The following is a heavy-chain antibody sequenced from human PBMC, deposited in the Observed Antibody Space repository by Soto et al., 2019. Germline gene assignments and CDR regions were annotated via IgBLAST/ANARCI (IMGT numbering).Heavy chain of an antibody. J-gene: IGHJ5*02. CDR2: IYYSGNT. D-gene: IGHD3-10*01. V-gene: IGHV4-39*01. Sequence: SETLSLPCTVSGVSLSSNSYYWGWIRQPPGKGLEWIGTIYYSGNTYYNPSLKSRVTISVDMSKNQFSLRLNSVTAADTGVYYCSGGDDYGSGNWIDPWGQGTLVT. CDR1: GVSLSSNSYY. CDR3: SGGDDYGSGNWIDP.